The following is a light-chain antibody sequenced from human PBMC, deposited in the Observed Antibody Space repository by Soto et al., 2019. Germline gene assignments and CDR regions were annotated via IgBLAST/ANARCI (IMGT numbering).Light chain of an antibody. CDR2: EVN. V-gene: IGLV2-23*02. CDR3: CSFAGSATWI. CDR1: SSDVGSYNL. J-gene: IGLJ2*01. Sequence: QSVLTQPASMSGSPGQSITISCTGTSSDVGSYNLVSWYQQHPGKAPKLMIYEVNKWPSGVSNRFSGSKSGNTASLTISGLQAEDEADYYCCSFAGSATWIFGGGTKVTVL.